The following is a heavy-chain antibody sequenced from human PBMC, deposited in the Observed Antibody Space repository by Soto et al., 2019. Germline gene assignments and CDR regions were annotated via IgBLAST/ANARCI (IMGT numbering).Heavy chain of an antibody. Sequence: QVQLVQSGAEVKKPGASVKVSCKTSGYTFTNYAMHWVRQAPGQRLEWMGWINAAIGNTKYSQKFQGSATITRDTSANTSYMELSCLRSADTAVYYCARKSVYGAGSYSFDFWGHGALVSVSS. CDR1: GYTFTNYA. D-gene: IGHD3-10*01. CDR2: INAAIGNT. V-gene: IGHV1-3*01. J-gene: IGHJ4*01. CDR3: ARKSVYGAGSYSFDF.